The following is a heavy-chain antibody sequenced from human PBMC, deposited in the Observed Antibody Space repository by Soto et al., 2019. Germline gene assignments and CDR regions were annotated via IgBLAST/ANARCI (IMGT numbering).Heavy chain of an antibody. CDR3: ARSPGYCSGGSCPNWFDP. J-gene: IGHJ5*02. CDR2: IYYSGST. Sequence: SETLSLTCTVSGGSISSYYWSWIRQPPGKGLEWIGYIYYSGSTNYNPSLKSRVTISVDTSKNQFSLKLSSVTAADTAVYYCARSPGYCSGGSCPNWFDPWGQGALVTVSS. CDR1: GGSISSYY. D-gene: IGHD2-15*01. V-gene: IGHV4-59*01.